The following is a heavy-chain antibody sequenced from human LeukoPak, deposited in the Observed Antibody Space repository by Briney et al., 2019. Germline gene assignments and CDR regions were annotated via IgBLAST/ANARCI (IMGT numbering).Heavy chain of an antibody. CDR1: GFTFSDYY. J-gene: IGHJ6*02. CDR2: ISSSGSTI. Sequence: KPGGSLRLSCAASGFTFSDYYMSWIRQAPGKGLEWVSYISSSGSTIYYADSVKGRFTISRDNAKNSLYLQMSSLRAEDTAVYYCARDRTMVRGLANYFYGMDVWGQGTTVIVSS. D-gene: IGHD3-10*01. CDR3: ARDRTMVRGLANYFYGMDV. V-gene: IGHV3-11*04.